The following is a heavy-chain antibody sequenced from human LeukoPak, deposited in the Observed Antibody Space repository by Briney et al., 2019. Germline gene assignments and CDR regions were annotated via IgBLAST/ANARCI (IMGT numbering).Heavy chain of an antibody. V-gene: IGHV3-66*01. J-gene: IGHJ6*03. CDR3: ASRTVTTVWDYYYYYMDV. Sequence: ETLSLTCAVYGGSFSGYYWSWIRQPPGKGLEWVSVIYSGGSTYYADSVKGRFTISRDNSKNTLYLQMNSLRAEDTAVYYCASRTVTTVWDYYYYYMDVWGKGTTVTISS. D-gene: IGHD4-17*01. CDR1: GGSFSGYY. CDR2: IYSGGST.